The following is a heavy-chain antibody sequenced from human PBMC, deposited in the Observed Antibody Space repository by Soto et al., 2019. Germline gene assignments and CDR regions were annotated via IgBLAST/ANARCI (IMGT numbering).Heavy chain of an antibody. D-gene: IGHD4-17*01. CDR3: ASVGQKCYGDDDAFDI. J-gene: IGHJ3*02. CDR2: IIPIFGTA. V-gene: IGHV1-69*13. CDR1: GGTFSSYA. Sequence: SVKVSCPASGGTFSSYAISWVRQAPGQGLEWMGGIIPIFGTANYAQKFQGRVTITADESTSTAYMELSSLRSEDTAVYYCASVGQKCYGDDDAFDIWGQGKMVTVSS.